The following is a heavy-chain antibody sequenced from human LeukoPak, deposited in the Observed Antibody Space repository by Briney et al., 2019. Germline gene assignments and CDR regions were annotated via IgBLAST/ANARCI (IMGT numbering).Heavy chain of an antibody. Sequence: GASVKVSCKASGYTFTSYGISWVRQAPGQGLEWMGWISAYNGNTNYAQKLRGRVTMTTDTSTSTAYMELRSLRSDDTAVYYCARDSWRGRPGYCSSTSCYLSYYYYYGMDVWGQGTTVTVSS. V-gene: IGHV1-18*01. CDR3: ARDSWRGRPGYCSSTSCYLSYYYYYGMDV. D-gene: IGHD2-2*01. CDR2: ISAYNGNT. CDR1: GYTFTSYG. J-gene: IGHJ6*02.